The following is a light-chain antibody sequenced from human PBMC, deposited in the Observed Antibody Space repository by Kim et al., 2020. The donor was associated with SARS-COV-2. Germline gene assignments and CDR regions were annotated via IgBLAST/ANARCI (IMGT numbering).Light chain of an antibody. CDR3: HQRRDRPNT. Sequence: SLYPVERVTLSRIASQSVGYYIAGYQQKTGQAPRLLISAASHRATGIPARFSGSGSGTDFTLTISSLEPEDFALFYFHQRRDRPNTFGQGTKLEI. V-gene: IGKV3-11*01. CDR1: QSVGYY. J-gene: IGKJ2*01. CDR2: AAS.